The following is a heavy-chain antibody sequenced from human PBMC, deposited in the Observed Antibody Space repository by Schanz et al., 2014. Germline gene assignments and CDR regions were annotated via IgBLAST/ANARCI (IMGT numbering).Heavy chain of an antibody. Sequence: LVVESGGCLVQPCGSLRLSCAASGFTFRNNWMHWFRQGPGKGLSWVSRIDGEGGDTRYADSVKGRFTVFRDNARNMVFLQMNSLRVDDTGVYYCVRDERISSGVWFDPWGQGTLVTVSS. CDR1: GFTFRNNW. D-gene: IGHD6-19*01. J-gene: IGHJ5*02. V-gene: IGHV3-74*01. CDR3: VRDERISSGVWFDP. CDR2: IDGEGGDT.